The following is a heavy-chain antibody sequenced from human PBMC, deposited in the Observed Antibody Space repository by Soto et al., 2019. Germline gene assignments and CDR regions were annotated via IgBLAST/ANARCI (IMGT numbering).Heavy chain of an antibody. CDR2: IYHGRST. CDR3: ARVGPWVPYYYDSSPYTFENWFDP. D-gene: IGHD3-22*01. J-gene: IGHJ5*02. CDR1: GYSISSGYY. Sequence: SETLSLTCAVSGYSISSGYYWGWLRQPPGKGLEWIGSIYHGRSTYYNPSLNSRVTLSIDMTNNHVSLILNSVTAADTAVYYCARVGPWVPYYYDSSPYTFENWFDPWGQGTLVTVSS. V-gene: IGHV4-38-2*01.